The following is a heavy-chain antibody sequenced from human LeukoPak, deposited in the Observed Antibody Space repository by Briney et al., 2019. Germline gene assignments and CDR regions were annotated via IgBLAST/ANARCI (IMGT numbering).Heavy chain of an antibody. J-gene: IGHJ6*02. D-gene: IGHD6-6*01. CDR3: ARDPYSSTWSYGMDV. CDR1: GFTFSRYW. CDR2: IKQGGCEK. V-gene: IGHV3-7*03. Sequence: TGGSLRLSCAASGFTFSRYWMSWVRHAPGKGLEWVANIKQGGCEKVYVDSVKGRFAISRDHAKHTLFLQMDALSAEDTALYFCARDPYSSTWSYGMDVWGQGTTVSVSS.